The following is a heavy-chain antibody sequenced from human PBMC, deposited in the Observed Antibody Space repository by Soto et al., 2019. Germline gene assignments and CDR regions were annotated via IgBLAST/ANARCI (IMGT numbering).Heavy chain of an antibody. J-gene: IGHJ3*02. D-gene: IGHD6-13*01. CDR2: IYSGGST. CDR3: ARDQSHDPEQQLDAFDI. Sequence: EVQLVESGGGLVQPGGSLRLSCAASGFTVSSNYMSWVRQAPGKGLEWVSVIYSGGSTYYADSVKGRFTISSDNSKNTLYIQMNSLRAEDTAVYYCARDQSHDPEQQLDAFDIWGQGTMVTVSS. CDR1: GFTVSSNY. V-gene: IGHV3-66*01.